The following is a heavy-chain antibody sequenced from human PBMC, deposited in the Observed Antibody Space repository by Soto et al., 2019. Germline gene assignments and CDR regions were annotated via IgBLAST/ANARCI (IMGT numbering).Heavy chain of an antibody. Sequence: VASVKVSCKASGYTFTNYGITWVRQAPGQGLEWMGWISAYNGDTHYTQRLQGRVTMTTDTSTSTAYMELRGLRSDDTAVYYCARVRRLVGYFYYYMDVWGKGTTVTVSS. J-gene: IGHJ6*03. V-gene: IGHV1-18*01. CDR1: GYTFTNYG. D-gene: IGHD6-6*01. CDR2: ISAYNGDT. CDR3: ARVRRLVGYFYYYMDV.